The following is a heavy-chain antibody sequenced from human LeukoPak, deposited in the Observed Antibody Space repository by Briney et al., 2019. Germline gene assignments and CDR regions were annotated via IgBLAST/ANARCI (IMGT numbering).Heavy chain of an antibody. CDR3: ARGKYDSGGYYLGY. CDR2: INHSGTT. Sequence: SETLSLTCAVYGESFSGYYWSWIRQPPGKGLTWTGEINHSGTTNYNPSLKSRVTISLDTSKSQFSLMLSSVTAADTAVYYCARGKYDSGGYYLGYWGQGTLVTVSS. J-gene: IGHJ4*02. V-gene: IGHV4-34*01. D-gene: IGHD3-22*01. CDR1: GESFSGYY.